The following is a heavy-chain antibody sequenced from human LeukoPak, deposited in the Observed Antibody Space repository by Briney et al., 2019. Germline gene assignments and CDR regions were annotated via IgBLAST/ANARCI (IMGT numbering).Heavy chain of an antibody. V-gene: IGHV1-8*02. D-gene: IGHD3-10*01. CDR1: GYTFTSYD. Sequence: ASVKVSCKASGYTFTSYDINWVRQATGQGLEWMGWMNPNSGNTGYAQKFQGRVTMTRNTSISTAYMELSSLRSEDTAVYYCASGSGKRRPDDYWGQGTLVTVSS. J-gene: IGHJ4*02. CDR2: MNPNSGNT. CDR3: ASGSGKRRPDDY.